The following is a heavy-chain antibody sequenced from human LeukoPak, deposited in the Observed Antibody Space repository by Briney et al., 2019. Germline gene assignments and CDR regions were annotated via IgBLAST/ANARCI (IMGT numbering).Heavy chain of an antibody. V-gene: IGHV4-4*07. CDR3: ARVWLLWFGELYVHNWFDP. CDR2: IYTSGST. CDR1: GDSISNYY. Sequence: SETLSLTCTVSGDSISNYYWSWIRQPAGKGLEWIGRIYTSGSTNYNPSLKSRVTISVDTSKNQFSLKLTSVTAADTAVYYCARVWLLWFGELYVHNWFDPWGQGTLVTVSS. J-gene: IGHJ5*02. D-gene: IGHD3-10*01.